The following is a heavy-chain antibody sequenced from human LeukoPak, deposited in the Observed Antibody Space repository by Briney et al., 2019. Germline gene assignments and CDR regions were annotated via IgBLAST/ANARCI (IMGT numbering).Heavy chain of an antibody. V-gene: IGHV3-23*01. J-gene: IGHJ3*02. CDR3: ASPPRTFHAFDI. D-gene: IGHD3-16*01. CDR1: GFTFSIYA. CDR2: IMGSGGKT. Sequence: PGGSLRLSCAASGFTFSIYAMRWARQAPGKGLEWVSAIMGSGGKTYYADSVKGRFTISRDNSKNTLYLQMNSLRAEDTAVYYCASPPRTFHAFDIWGQGTMVTVSS.